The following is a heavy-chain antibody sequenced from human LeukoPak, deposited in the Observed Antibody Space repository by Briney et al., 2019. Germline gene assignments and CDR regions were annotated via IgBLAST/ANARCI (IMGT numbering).Heavy chain of an antibody. CDR2: ISGSGGST. Sequence: GGSLRLPCAASGFTFSSYAMSWVRQAPGKGLEWVSAISGSGGSTYYADSVKGRFTISRDNSKNTLYLQMNSLRAEDTAVYYCAKDGRDGYNLPDEVDYWGQGNLVTVSS. CDR1: GFTFSSYA. V-gene: IGHV3-23*01. J-gene: IGHJ4*02. D-gene: IGHD5-12*01. CDR3: AKDGRDGYNLPDEVDY.